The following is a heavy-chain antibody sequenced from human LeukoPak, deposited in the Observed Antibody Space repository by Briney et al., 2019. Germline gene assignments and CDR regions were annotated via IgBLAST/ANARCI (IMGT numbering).Heavy chain of an antibody. CDR1: GGSVSSGDYY. CDR2: IYTSGST. D-gene: IGHD1-7*01. CDR3: ARGGELLNY. V-gene: IGHV4-61*02. Sequence: SETLSLTCTVSGGSVSSGDYYWSWIRQPAGKGLEWIGRIYTSGSTSYSPSLKSRVSISLDTSKNQFSLRLSSVTAADTAVYYCARGGELLNYLGQGTLVTVSS. J-gene: IGHJ4*02.